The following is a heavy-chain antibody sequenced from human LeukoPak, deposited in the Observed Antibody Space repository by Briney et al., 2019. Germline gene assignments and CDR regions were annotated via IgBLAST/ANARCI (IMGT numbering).Heavy chain of an antibody. V-gene: IGHV3-23*01. J-gene: IGHJ4*02. CDR2: ISGSGGST. CDR1: GFTFSSYA. D-gene: IGHD3-9*01. CDR3: AKATTYYDILTGSYYFDY. Sequence: GGSLRLSCAASGFTFSSYAMSWVRQAPGKGLEWVSAISGSGGSTYYADSVKGRFTISRDNSKNTLYLQMNSLRAEDTAVYYCAKATTYYDILTGSYYFDYWGQGTLVTVSS.